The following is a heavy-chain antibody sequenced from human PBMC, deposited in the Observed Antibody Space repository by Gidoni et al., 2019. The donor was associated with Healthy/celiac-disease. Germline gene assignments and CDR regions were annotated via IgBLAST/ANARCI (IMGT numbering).Heavy chain of an antibody. Sequence: QVQLQQWGAGLLKPSETLSLTCAVYGGSFSGYYWRWIRQPPGKGLEWIGEINHSGSTNYNPSLKSRVTISVDTSKNQFSLKLSSVTAADTAVYYCARGRIVVVVGGWFDPWGQGTLVTVSS. D-gene: IGHD2-15*01. CDR2: INHSGST. CDR3: ARGRIVVVVGGWFDP. CDR1: GGSFSGYY. V-gene: IGHV4-34*01. J-gene: IGHJ5*02.